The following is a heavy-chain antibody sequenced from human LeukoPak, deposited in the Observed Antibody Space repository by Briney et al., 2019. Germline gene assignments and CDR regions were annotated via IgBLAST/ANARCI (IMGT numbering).Heavy chain of an antibody. D-gene: IGHD6-13*01. CDR1: GFTFSSYG. CDR2: IRSDGCNK. Sequence: PGGSLRLSCAASGFTFSSYGMHWVRQAPGKGLHWVAFIRSDGCNKYYADSVKGRFTISRDNSKNTLYLQMNSLRAEDTALYYCASGGVWRIDYWGQGTLVTVSS. CDR3: ASGGVWRIDY. J-gene: IGHJ4*02. V-gene: IGHV3-30*02.